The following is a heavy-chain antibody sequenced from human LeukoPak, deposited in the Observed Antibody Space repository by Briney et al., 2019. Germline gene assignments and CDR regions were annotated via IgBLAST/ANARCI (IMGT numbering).Heavy chain of an antibody. CDR2: IYYSEST. CDR3: ARTQYDSSGYYYRY. J-gene: IGHJ4*02. D-gene: IGHD3-22*01. CDR1: SGSIRSSSYY. Sequence: PSETLSLTCTVSSGSIRSSSYYWGWIRQPPGKGLEWIGNIYYSESTYYNPSLKSRVTISVDTSKNQFSLKLSSVTAADTAVYYCARTQYDSSGYYYRYWGQGTLVTVSS. V-gene: IGHV4-39*01.